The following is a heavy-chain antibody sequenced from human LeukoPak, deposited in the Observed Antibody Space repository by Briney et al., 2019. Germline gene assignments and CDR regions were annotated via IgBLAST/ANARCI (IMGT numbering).Heavy chain of an antibody. CDR1: GFTFTNNF. V-gene: IGHV3-7*01. CDR2: INQDGSEK. J-gene: IGHJ1*01. Sequence: PGGSLRLSCEASGFTFTNNFMSWVRQVPGKGLEWVANINQDGSEKYYVDSVKGRFTISRDNAKKSLYLQMDSLRAQDTAVYYCARDWVFWGQGTLVIVSS. CDR3: ARDWVF. D-gene: IGHD2-8*01.